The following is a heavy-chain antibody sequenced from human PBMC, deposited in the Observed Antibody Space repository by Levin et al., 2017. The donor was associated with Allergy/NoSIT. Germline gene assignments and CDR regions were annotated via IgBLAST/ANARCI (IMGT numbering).Heavy chain of an antibody. CDR1: GFTFNNYG. V-gene: IGHV3-33*01. CDR3: ARRGPVSPYYFDF. Sequence: GESLKISCAASGFTFNNYGMHWVRQAPGKGLEWVAVVWFDGSNKYYADSVKGRFAISRDNSKNTLYLQLNSLRAEDTAVYYCARRGPVSPYYFDFWGQGTLVTVSS. D-gene: IGHD4-17*01. J-gene: IGHJ4*02. CDR2: VWFDGSNK.